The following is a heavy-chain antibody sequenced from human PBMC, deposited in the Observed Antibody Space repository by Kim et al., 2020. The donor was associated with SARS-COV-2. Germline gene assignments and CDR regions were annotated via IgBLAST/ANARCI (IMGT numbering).Heavy chain of an antibody. V-gene: IGHV3-48*03. CDR1: GFTFGTHE. CDR3: AREAAVPGTGMDS. J-gene: IGHJ4*02. D-gene: IGHD6-19*01. CDR2: STSGGTMV. Sequence: GGSLRLSCAASGFTFGTHEMNWVRQAPGQGLEWVSYSTSGGTMVYYADSVEGRFTISRDNAKNSLYLQMNSLRVGDTAVYYCAREAAVPGTGMDSWGQGTLVTVSS.